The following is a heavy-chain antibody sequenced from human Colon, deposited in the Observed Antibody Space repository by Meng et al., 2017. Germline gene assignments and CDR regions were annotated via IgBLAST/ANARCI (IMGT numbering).Heavy chain of an antibody. V-gene: IGHV4-31*04. D-gene: IGHD1-26*01. CDR3: AGGPWEFDY. J-gene: IGHJ4*02. Sequence: QWRLQESGPGLVKPFQTLSSTCHVSGLFTGTTGDYWTWIRQRPGKGLEWIGKIFYTGSAHYNPSLKTRAAMSVDRSKNQFSLKLNSVTAADTAVYYCAGGPWEFDYWGRGILVTVSS. CDR1: GLFTGTTGDY. CDR2: IFYTGSA.